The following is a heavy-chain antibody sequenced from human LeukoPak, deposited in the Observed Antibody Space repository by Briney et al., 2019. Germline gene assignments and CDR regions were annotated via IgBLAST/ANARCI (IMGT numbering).Heavy chain of an antibody. V-gene: IGHV4-59*01. CDR3: ASRSIAAAGVSWFDP. D-gene: IGHD6-13*01. CDR1: GGSISSYY. Sequence: SSETLSLTCTVSGGSISSYYWSWIRQPPGKGLEWIGYIYYSGSTNYNPSLKSRVTISVDTSKNQFYLKLSSVTAADTAVYYCASRSIAAAGVSWFDPWGQGTLVTVSS. CDR2: IYYSGST. J-gene: IGHJ5*02.